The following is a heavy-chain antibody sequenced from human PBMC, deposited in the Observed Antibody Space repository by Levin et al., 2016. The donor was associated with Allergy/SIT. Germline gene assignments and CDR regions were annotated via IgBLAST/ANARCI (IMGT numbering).Heavy chain of an antibody. D-gene: IGHD5-18*01. CDR2: ISSSGSVT. V-gene: IGHV3-48*02. CDR3: VRGYNYLNS. Sequence: VRQMPGKGLEWLSYISSSGSVTYYADSVKGRFTISRDNAKNSLYLQMNSLRDEDTAVYYCVRGYNYLNSWGQGTLVTVSS. J-gene: IGHJ4*02.